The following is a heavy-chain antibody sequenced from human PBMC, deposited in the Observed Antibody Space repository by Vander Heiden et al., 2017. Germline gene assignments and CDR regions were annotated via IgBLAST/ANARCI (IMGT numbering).Heavy chain of an antibody. CDR2: SYYSGST. J-gene: IGHJ4*02. Sequence: WIRQHPWKGLECIGYSYYSGSTYYNPTLKSRVTISVDTSKNQCSLKLRSVTAADTAVYYCARERVVVPAAVDYWGQGTVVTVSS. D-gene: IGHD2-2*01. V-gene: IGHV4-31*02. CDR3: ARERVVVPAAVDY.